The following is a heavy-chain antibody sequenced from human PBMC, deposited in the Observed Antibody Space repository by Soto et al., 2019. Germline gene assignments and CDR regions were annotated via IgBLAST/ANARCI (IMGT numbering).Heavy chain of an antibody. CDR2: INHTGGT. Sequence: SETLSLTCAVYGGSVNGYYWNWIRQPPGRGLEWIGEINHTGGTHYNPSLKSRVTMSVDTSKNQFSLGLSSVTAADTAIYYCATRITVFGLLIPPFDPWGQGTQVTVSS. CDR3: ATRITVFGLLIPPFDP. D-gene: IGHD3-3*01. V-gene: IGHV4-34*01. J-gene: IGHJ5*02. CDR1: GGSVNGYY.